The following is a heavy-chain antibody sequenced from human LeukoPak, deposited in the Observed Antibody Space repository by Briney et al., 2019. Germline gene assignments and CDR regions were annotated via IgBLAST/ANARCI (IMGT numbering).Heavy chain of an antibody. CDR1: GGSISSSSYY. D-gene: IGHD3-3*01. Sequence: SETLSLTCTVSGGSISSSSYYWGWIRQPPGKGLEWIGSIYYSGSTYYNPSLKSRVTISVDTSKNQFSLKLSPVTAADTAVYYCASPYYDFWSGYHNWFDPWGQGTLVTVSS. CDR2: IYYSGST. CDR3: ASPYYDFWSGYHNWFDP. J-gene: IGHJ5*02. V-gene: IGHV4-39*01.